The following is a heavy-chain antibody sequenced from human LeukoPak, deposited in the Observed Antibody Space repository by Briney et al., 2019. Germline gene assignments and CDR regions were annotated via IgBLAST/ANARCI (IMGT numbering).Heavy chain of an antibody. Sequence: GGSLRLSCAATGFTFDDYAMHWVRQAPGKGLEWVSGISWNSGSIGYADSVKGRFTISRDNAKNSLYLQMNSLRAEDTALYYCAKDSTLNYYDSSGYPYYFDYWGQGTLVTVSS. V-gene: IGHV3-9*01. CDR1: GFTFDDYA. CDR3: AKDSTLNYYDSSGYPYYFDY. D-gene: IGHD3-22*01. J-gene: IGHJ4*02. CDR2: ISWNSGSI.